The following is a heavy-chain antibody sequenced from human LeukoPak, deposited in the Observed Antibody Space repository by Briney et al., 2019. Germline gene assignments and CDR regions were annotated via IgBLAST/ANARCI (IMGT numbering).Heavy chain of an antibody. CDR2: ISWDGGST. D-gene: IGHD5-24*01. CDR1: GFTFDDYT. J-gene: IGHJ4*02. V-gene: IGHV3-43*01. Sequence: PGGSLRLSCAASGFTFDDYTMHWVRQAPGKGLEWVSLISWDGGSTYYADSVKGRFTISRDNAKNSLYLQMISLRAEDTAVYYCAKSGYNRFDYWGQGTLVTVSS. CDR3: AKSGYNRFDY.